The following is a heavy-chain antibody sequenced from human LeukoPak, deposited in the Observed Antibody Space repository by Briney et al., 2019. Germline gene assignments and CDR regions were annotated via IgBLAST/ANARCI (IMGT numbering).Heavy chain of an antibody. CDR1: GFTFSSYW. CDR2: INSDGSST. CDR3: ARGRYFDWGDYDAFDI. D-gene: IGHD3-9*01. V-gene: IGHV3-74*01. J-gene: IGHJ3*02. Sequence: GGSLRLSCAASGFTFSSYWMHWVRQAPGKGLVWVSRINSDGSSTSYADSVKGRFTISRDNAKNTLYLQMNSLRAEDTAVYYCARGRYFDWGDYDAFDIWGQGTMVTVSS.